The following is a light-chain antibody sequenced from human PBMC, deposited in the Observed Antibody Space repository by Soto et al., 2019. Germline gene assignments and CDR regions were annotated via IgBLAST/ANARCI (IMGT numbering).Light chain of an antibody. CDR3: QSYDSSLSEV. CDR1: SSNIGAGYD. J-gene: IGLJ1*01. Sequence: VLTQPPSVSGAPGQRVTISCTGSSSNIGAGYDVHWYQQLPGTAPKLLIYGNSNRPSGVPDRFSGSKSGTSASLAITGLQAEDEADYYCQSYDSSLSEVFGTGTKLTVL. V-gene: IGLV1-40*01. CDR2: GNS.